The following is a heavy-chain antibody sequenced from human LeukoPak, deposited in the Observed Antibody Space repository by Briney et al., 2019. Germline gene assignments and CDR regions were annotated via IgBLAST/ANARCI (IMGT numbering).Heavy chain of an antibody. D-gene: IGHD3-22*01. Sequence: PSETLSLTCTVSGGSISSYYWSWIRQPPGKGLEWIGYIYYSGSTYYNPSLKSRVTISVDTSKNQFSLKLSSVTAADTAVYYCARDVGRYYYDSSAQGAFDIWGQGTMVTVSS. V-gene: IGHV4-59*12. CDR3: ARDVGRYYYDSSAQGAFDI. CDR2: IYYSGST. CDR1: GGSISSYY. J-gene: IGHJ3*02.